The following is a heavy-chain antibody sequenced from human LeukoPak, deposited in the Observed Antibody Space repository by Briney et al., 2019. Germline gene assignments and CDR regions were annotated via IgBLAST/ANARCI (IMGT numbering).Heavy chain of an antibody. CDR3: ARGVASGVALYYYSP. CDR1: GYTFTSYS. V-gene: IGHV1-3*01. Sequence: ASVKVSCKASGYTFTSYSIHWVRQAPGQRLEWMGWINAGNGNTKYSQKFQDRVTITRDTSASTAYMELSSLRSEDTAVFYCARGVASGVALYYYSPWGQGTLVTVSS. J-gene: IGHJ5*02. D-gene: IGHD3-10*01. CDR2: INAGNGNT.